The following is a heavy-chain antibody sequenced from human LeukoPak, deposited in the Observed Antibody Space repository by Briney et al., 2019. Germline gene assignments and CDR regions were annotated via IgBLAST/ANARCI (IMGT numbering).Heavy chain of an antibody. CDR3: ARGAQLTDY. V-gene: IGHV3-64*01. CDR2: IGPDGGTT. D-gene: IGHD6-13*01. CDR1: GFTFNTYG. Sequence: GGSLRLSCAASGFTFNTYGMHWVRRAPGKGLEYVSGIGPDGGTTYYANSVKGRFTISRDNSKNMVYLQMGSLRADDMAVYYCARGAQLTDYWGQGTLVTVSS. J-gene: IGHJ4*02.